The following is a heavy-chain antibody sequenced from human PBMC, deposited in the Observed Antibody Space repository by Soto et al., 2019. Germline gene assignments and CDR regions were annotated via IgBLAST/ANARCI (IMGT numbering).Heavy chain of an antibody. Sequence: QAQLVQSGAEGKKPGASVRVSCKTSGYPFTDYFIHWVRQAPGQGLEWMGIISLYHHSTSYAQKFQGRLTVTAATSTTTVYMELSSLTSEDSAVYWCARELYSCGGDCPYYMDYWGQGTLVTVSS. D-gene: IGHD2-21*02. J-gene: IGHJ4*02. V-gene: IGHV1-46*01. CDR1: GYPFTDYF. CDR3: ARELYSCGGDCPYYMDY. CDR2: ISLYHHST.